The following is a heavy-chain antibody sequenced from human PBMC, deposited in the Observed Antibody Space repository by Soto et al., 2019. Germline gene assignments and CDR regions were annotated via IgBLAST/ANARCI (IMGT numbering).Heavy chain of an antibody. V-gene: IGHV3-15*05. CDR3: TTGYGSLDY. D-gene: IGHD4-17*01. CDR2: IKSKTDGGTT. CDR1: GFTFSNAW. J-gene: IGHJ4*02. Sequence: GGSLRLSCAASGFTFSNAWMSWVRQAPGKGLEWVGRIKSKTDGGTTGYPAPVKGRFTISRDQSKNTLYLQMNSLKSDDRAVYYCTTGYGSLDYWGQGTLVTVSS.